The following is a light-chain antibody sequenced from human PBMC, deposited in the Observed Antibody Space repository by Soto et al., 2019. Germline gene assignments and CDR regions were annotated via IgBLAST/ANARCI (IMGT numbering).Light chain of an antibody. V-gene: IGLV1-47*01. J-gene: IGLJ3*02. Sequence: QPVLTQPPSASGTPGQRVTISCSGNNSNIGSNYVYWYQQLPGTAPKLLISSNNQRPSGVPDRFSGSKSGTSASLAISGLRSEDEANYYCASWDDSLGGPDGVFGGGTKLTVL. CDR3: ASWDDSLGGPDGV. CDR2: SNN. CDR1: NSNIGSNY.